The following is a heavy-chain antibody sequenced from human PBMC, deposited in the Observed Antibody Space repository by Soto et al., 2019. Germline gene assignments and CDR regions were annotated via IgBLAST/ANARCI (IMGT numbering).Heavy chain of an antibody. D-gene: IGHD3-22*01. CDR1: GYRFSNSW. V-gene: IGHV5-51*01. CDR2: MYPVNSDT. Sequence: EVQLVQSVAEVKKPGESLTISCKGSGYRFSNSWIAWVRQMPGKGLEWVGIMYPVNSDTRHRPSLQGRVSMSVDKSISTAYLQWSSLKASDTAMYYCGTHYETRGFCAFDIWGQGTMITVSS. CDR3: GTHYETRGFCAFDI. J-gene: IGHJ3*02.